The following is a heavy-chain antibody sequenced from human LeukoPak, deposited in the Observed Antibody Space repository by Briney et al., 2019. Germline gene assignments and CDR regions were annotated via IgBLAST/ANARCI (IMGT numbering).Heavy chain of an antibody. CDR3: ARAELRYFDRLLPPRLYYGMDV. CDR2: ISAYNGNT. Sequence: ASVKVSCKASGYTFTSYGISWVRQAPGQGLEWMGWISAYNGNTNYAQKLQGRVTMTTDTSTSTAYMELRSLRSDDTAVYYCARAELRYFDRLLPPRLYYGMDVWGQGTTVTVSS. V-gene: IGHV1-18*01. J-gene: IGHJ6*02. D-gene: IGHD3-9*01. CDR1: GYTFTSYG.